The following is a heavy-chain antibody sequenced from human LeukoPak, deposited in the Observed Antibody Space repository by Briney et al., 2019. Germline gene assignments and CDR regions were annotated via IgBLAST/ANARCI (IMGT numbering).Heavy chain of an antibody. CDR3: ARGGIAAERQYDY. D-gene: IGHD6-13*01. V-gene: IGHV4-34*01. Sequence: PSETLSLTCAVYGGSFSGYYWSWIRQPPGKGLEWIGEINHSGSTNYNPSLKSRVTISVDTSKNQFSLKPSSVTAADTAVYYCARGGIAAERQYDYWGQGTLVTVSS. CDR2: INHSGST. CDR1: GGSFSGYY. J-gene: IGHJ4*02.